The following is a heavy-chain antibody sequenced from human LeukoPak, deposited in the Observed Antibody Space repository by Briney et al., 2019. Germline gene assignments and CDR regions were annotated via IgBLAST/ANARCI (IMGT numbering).Heavy chain of an antibody. D-gene: IGHD5-18*01. CDR2: ISSSSSYI. CDR3: ARVVTPHHDAFDI. V-gene: IGHV3-21*01. CDR1: GFTFSSYS. Sequence: GSLRLSCAASGFTFSSYSMNWVRQAPGKGLEWVSSISSSSSYIYYADSVKGRFTISRDNAKNLLYLQMNSLRAEDTAVYYCARVVTPHHDAFDIWGQGTMVTVSS. J-gene: IGHJ3*02.